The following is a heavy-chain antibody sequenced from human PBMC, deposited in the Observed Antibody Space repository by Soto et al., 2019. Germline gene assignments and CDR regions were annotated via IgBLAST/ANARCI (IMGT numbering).Heavy chain of an antibody. CDR3: ARGRIQLLYPFDY. V-gene: IGHV4-39*07. J-gene: IGHJ4*02. D-gene: IGHD5-18*01. Sequence: SETLSLTCAVSGGSIIGVGYSWDWIRQPPGKGLEWIGTIYYSGATHYNASLKSRVTISVDTSKNQFSLKLSSVTAADTALYYCARGRIQLLYPFDYWGQGTLVTVSS. CDR2: IYYSGAT. CDR1: GGSIIGVGYS.